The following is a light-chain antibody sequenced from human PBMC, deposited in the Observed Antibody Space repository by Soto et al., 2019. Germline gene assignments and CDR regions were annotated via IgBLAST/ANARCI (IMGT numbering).Light chain of an antibody. CDR1: INIYFKSHNRNY. CDR2: WAS. CDR3: QQYFITPLT. Sequence: NVMTQSPDSLRVSLGERSTISCTSGINIYFKSHNRNYLAWYQQKTGQPPKLLVYWASTRESGVPDRFTGSGSGTYFTLTIDNVQPDDVAVYYCQQYFITPLTFGGGTKVDIK. V-gene: IGKV4-1*01. J-gene: IGKJ4*01.